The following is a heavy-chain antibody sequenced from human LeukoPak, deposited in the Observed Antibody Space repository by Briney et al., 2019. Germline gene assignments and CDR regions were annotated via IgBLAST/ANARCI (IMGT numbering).Heavy chain of an antibody. J-gene: IGHJ4*02. Sequence: GGSLRLSCAASGFTISYYSMNWVRQAPGKGLEWVSYISSSGSTIYYADSVKGRFTISRDNAKNSLYLQMNSLRAEDTAVYYCARGAYYYDSSTYLSDVAYWGQGTLVTVSS. CDR1: GFTISYYS. CDR3: ARGAYYYDSSTYLSDVAY. CDR2: ISSSGSTI. V-gene: IGHV3-48*01. D-gene: IGHD3-22*01.